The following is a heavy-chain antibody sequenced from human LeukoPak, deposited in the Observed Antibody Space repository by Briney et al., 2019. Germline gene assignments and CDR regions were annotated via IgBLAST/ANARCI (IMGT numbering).Heavy chain of an antibody. V-gene: IGHV3-30*18. CDR3: AKVVAAGRVPDY. Sequence: GGSLRLSCAASGFTFSSYGMHWVRKAPGKGLEWVAVISYDGSNKYYADSVRGRFTISRDNSKNTLYLQMNSLRAEDTAVYYCAKVVAAGRVPDYWGQGTLVTVSS. J-gene: IGHJ4*02. CDR1: GFTFSSYG. CDR2: ISYDGSNK. D-gene: IGHD6-13*01.